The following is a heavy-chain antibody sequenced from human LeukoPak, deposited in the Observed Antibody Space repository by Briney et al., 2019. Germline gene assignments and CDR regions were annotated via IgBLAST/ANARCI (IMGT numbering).Heavy chain of an antibody. J-gene: IGHJ4*01. CDR3: ARDTRGESDY. D-gene: IGHD2-2*01. Sequence: PGGSLRLSCVASGFTFSSYKMNWVRQAPGKGLEWISYISSSSDVIYYADSVKGRFTTSRDNAKNSLYLQMNSLRAEDTAMYYCARDTRGESDYWGHGTPVTVSS. CDR2: ISSSSDVI. V-gene: IGHV3-48*01. CDR1: GFTFSSYK.